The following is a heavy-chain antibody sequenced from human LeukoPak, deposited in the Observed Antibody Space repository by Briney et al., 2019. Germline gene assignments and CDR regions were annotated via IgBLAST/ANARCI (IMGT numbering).Heavy chain of an antibody. CDR2: ISSSSYI. V-gene: IGHV3-21*01. CDR3: AGADSIAARPFDY. J-gene: IGHJ4*02. Sequence: GGSLRLSCAASGLTFSSYSMNWVRQAPGKGLEWVSSISSSSYIYYADSVKGRFTISRDNAKNSLYLQMNSLRAEDTAVYYWAGADSIAARPFDYWGQGTLVTVSS. CDR1: GLTFSSYS. D-gene: IGHD6-6*01.